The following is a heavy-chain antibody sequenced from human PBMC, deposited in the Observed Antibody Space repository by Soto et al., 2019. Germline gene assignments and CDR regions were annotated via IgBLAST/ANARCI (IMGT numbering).Heavy chain of an antibody. D-gene: IGHD3-22*01. V-gene: IGHV4-30-4*01. CDR1: GGSISSGDYY. J-gene: IGHJ4*02. Sequence: SETLSLTCTVSGGSISSGDYYWSWIRQPPGKGLEWIGYIYYSGSTYYNPSLKSRVTISVDTCKNQFSLKLSSVTAADTAVYYCASQPLEDTYYYDSSGYYGLWGQGTLVTVSS. CDR3: ASQPLEDTYYYDSSGYYGL. CDR2: IYYSGST.